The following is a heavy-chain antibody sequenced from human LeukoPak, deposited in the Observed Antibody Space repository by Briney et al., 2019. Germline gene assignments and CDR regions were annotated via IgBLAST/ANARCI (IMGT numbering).Heavy chain of an antibody. J-gene: IGHJ6*03. CDR2: ISTSGST. D-gene: IGHD3-10*01. CDR1: GGSISSYY. Sequence: SETLSLTCTVSGGSISSYYWSWIRQPAGKGLEWIGRISTSGSTNYNHSLKSRVTMSVDTSKNQIPLKLSSVTAADTAVYYCARTRSGSYYRSYYYYYYYMDVWGKGTTVTISS. CDR3: ARTRSGSYYRSYYYYYYYMDV. V-gene: IGHV4-4*07.